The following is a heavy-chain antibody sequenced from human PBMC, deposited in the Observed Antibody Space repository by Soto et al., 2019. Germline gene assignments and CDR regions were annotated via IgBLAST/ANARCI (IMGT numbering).Heavy chain of an antibody. CDR2: IYYSGST. CDR3: AREVCSGGSCIDY. J-gene: IGHJ4*02. Sequence: KPSETLSLTCTVSGGSISSYYWSWIRQPPGKGLEWIGYIYYSGSTNYNPSLKSRVTISVDTSKNQFSLKLSSVTAADTAVYYCAREVCSGGSCIDYWGQGTLVTVSS. CDR1: GGSISSYY. V-gene: IGHV4-59*01. D-gene: IGHD2-15*01.